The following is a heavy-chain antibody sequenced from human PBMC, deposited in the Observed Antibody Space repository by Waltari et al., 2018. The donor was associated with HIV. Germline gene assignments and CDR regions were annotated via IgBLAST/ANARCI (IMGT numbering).Heavy chain of an antibody. Sequence: EVQLVESGGGLVQPGGSLRLSCAASGFTFSRYWMSWVRQAPGKGLGGVVNINQDGSEKYYVDSGKGRFTISRDNAKNSLYLQMNSLRPEDTAVYYCAGGGFTPSFWDYWGQGTLVTVSS. D-gene: IGHD3-3*01. CDR3: AGGGFTPSFWDY. CDR2: INQDGSEK. CDR1: GFTFSRYW. J-gene: IGHJ4*02. V-gene: IGHV3-7*01.